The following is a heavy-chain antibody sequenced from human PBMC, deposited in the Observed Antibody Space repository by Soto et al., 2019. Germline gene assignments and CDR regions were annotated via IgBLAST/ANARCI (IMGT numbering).Heavy chain of an antibody. Sequence: PGGPLRLPCAASGFSFRSYGMHWVRQAPGKGLEWVAVIWYDGSNKYYADSVKGRFTISRDNSKNTLYLQMNSLRDEDSAVYYCARDPSSGWYVFDYWGKGTLVPVS. CDR1: GFSFRSYG. D-gene: IGHD6-19*01. CDR2: IWYDGSNK. V-gene: IGHV3-33*01. J-gene: IGHJ4*02. CDR3: ARDPSSGWYVFDY.